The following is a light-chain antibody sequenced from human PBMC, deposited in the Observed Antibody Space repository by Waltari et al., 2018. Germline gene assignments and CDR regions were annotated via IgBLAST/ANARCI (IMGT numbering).Light chain of an antibody. Sequence: EIVLTQSPVSLSLSPGERATLSCRSGQSISRYLAWYQQKPGQAPRLLIYGASNRATGVPPRFSGSGSGTDFSLTISGLEPEDSAVYYCQHHFRLPATFGQGTKVEIK. J-gene: IGKJ1*01. CDR2: GAS. V-gene: IGKV3-20*01. CDR1: QSISRY. CDR3: QHHFRLPAT.